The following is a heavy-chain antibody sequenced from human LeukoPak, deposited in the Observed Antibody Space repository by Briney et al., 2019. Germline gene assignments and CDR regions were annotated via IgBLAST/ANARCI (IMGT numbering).Heavy chain of an antibody. V-gene: IGHV4-30-4*01. CDR2: IYYSGST. CDR1: GGSISSANYY. D-gene: IGHD1-14*01. J-gene: IGHJ2*01. Sequence: SETLSLTCTVSGGSISSANYYRSWIRQPPGKGLEWIGYIYYSGSTYYNPSLKSRVTISVDTSKNQFSLKLSSVTAADTAVYYCARHTELHFDLWGRGTLVTVSS. CDR3: ARHTELHFDL.